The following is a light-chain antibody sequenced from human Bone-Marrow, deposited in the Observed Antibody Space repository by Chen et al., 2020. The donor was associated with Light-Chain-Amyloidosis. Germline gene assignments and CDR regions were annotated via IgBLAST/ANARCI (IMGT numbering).Light chain of an antibody. Sequence: EIVLTQSPGTLSLSPGEGANLSCMASQTISSNYLTWYQQKFGQAPRRLIYGSSSSATGIPDRFTGSGSGTDFTLTINRLEPEDFAMYYCQQYGTSPLTFGGGTKVEIK. V-gene: IGKV3-20*01. CDR2: GSS. J-gene: IGKJ4*01. CDR1: QTISSNY. CDR3: QQYGTSPLT.